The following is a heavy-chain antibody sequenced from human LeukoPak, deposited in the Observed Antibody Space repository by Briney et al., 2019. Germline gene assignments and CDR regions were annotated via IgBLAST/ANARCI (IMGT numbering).Heavy chain of an antibody. CDR3: ATDPPRYCSSTSCYVRDY. CDR1: GYTLTELS. V-gene: IGHV1-24*01. CDR2: FDPEDGET. J-gene: IGHJ4*02. Sequence: ASVKVSCKVSGYTLTELSMHWVRQAPGKGLEWMGGFDPEDGETIYAQKFQGRVTMTEDTSTDTAYMELSSLRFEDTAVYYCATDPPRYCSSTSCYVRDYWGQGTLVTVSS. D-gene: IGHD2-2*01.